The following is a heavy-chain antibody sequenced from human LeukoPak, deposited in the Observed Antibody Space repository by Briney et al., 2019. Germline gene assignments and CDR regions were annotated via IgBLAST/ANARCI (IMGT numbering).Heavy chain of an antibody. V-gene: IGHV1-46*01. J-gene: IGHJ4*02. Sequence: ASVKVSCKASGYTSTNYYMHWVRQAPGQGLEWMGIINTSGGSTNYAQKFQGRVTMTRDTSTTTVYMELSSLRSEDTAVYYCATGFYFDTSGLLMHWGQGTLVTVSS. CDR2: INTSGGST. CDR1: GYTSTNYY. D-gene: IGHD3-22*01. CDR3: ATGFYFDTSGLLMH.